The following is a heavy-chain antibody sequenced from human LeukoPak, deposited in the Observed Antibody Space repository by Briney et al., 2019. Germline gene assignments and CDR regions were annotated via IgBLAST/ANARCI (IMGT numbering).Heavy chain of an antibody. CDR2: ISSSSYI. J-gene: IGHJ4*02. CDR3: ARDWAVVQYYFDY. Sequence: PGGSLRLSCAASGFTFSSYSMNWVRQAPGKGLEWVSSISSSSYIYYADSVKGRFTISRDNAKNSLYLQMNSLRAEDTAVYYCARDWAVVQYYFDYWGQGTLVTVSS. CDR1: GFTFSSYS. D-gene: IGHD4-23*01. V-gene: IGHV3-21*01.